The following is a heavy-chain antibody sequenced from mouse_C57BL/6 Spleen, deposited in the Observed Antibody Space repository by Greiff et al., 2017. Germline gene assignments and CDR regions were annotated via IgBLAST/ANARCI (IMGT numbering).Heavy chain of an antibody. Sequence: QVQLQQSGAELMKPGASVKLSCKATGYTFTGYWIEWVKQRPGHGLEWIGEILPGSGSTTYNEKFKGKATFTADTSSNTAYMQLSSLTTEDSAIYYCASGDDYEGYDAMDYWGQGTSVTVSS. V-gene: IGHV1-9*01. J-gene: IGHJ4*01. CDR1: GYTFTGYW. D-gene: IGHD2-4*01. CDR2: ILPGSGST. CDR3: ASGDDYEGYDAMDY.